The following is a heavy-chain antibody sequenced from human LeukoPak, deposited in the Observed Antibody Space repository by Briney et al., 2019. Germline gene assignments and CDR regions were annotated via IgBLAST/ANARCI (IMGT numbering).Heavy chain of an antibody. Sequence: SETLSLTCTVSGGSISSSSYYWGWIRQPPGKGLEWIRSIYYSGSTYQNPSLKSRVTISVDTSKNQFSLKLSSVTAADTAVYYCARVSGMVDCSGDCPTYYFDYWGQGTLVTVSS. J-gene: IGHJ4*02. CDR3: ARVSGMVDCSGDCPTYYFDY. D-gene: IGHD2-21*02. CDR1: GGSISSSSYY. CDR2: IYYSGST. V-gene: IGHV4-39*07.